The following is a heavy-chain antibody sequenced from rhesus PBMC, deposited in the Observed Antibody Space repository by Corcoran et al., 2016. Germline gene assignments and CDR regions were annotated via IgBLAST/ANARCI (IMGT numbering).Heavy chain of an antibody. CDR3: ARLTTGYFEF. V-gene: IGHV7-114*01. D-gene: IGHD4-17*01. CDR2: INTDTGNP. CDR1: GYTFTSYG. J-gene: IGHJ1*01. Sequence: QVQLVQSGPEVKQPGASVKVSCKASGYTFTSYGLHWVRQAHGQRLEWTGWINTDTGNPTYAQSFKERFTFSMDTSISTAYLQITSLKAEDTAVYYCARLTTGYFEFWGQGALVIVSS.